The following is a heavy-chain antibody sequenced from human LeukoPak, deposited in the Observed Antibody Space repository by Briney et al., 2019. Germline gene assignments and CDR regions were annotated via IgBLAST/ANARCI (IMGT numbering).Heavy chain of an antibody. Sequence: PGGSLSLSCVASGLTLSKYDTTWVRQAPGKGLEWVSSISSSSSYIYYADSVKGRFTISRDNAKNSLFLQMNSLRAEDTAVYYCARDNGGYYDSSTSQGFWGQGTLVTVSS. CDR2: ISSSSSYI. V-gene: IGHV3-21*01. D-gene: IGHD3-3*01. J-gene: IGHJ4*02. CDR3: ARDNGGYYDSSTSQGF. CDR1: GLTLSKYD.